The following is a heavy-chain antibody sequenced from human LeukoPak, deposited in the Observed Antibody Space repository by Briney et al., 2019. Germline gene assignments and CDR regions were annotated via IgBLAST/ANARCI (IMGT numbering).Heavy chain of an antibody. J-gene: IGHJ4*02. CDR1: GYTFTGYY. V-gene: IGHV1-2*02. CDR3: ARSPHILTGENFDY. CDR2: INPNSGGT. Sequence: ASVKVSCKASGYTFTGYYIHWVRQAPGQGLEWMGGINPNSGGTNYAQKFQDRVTMTRDTSISTAYMELSRLRFDDTPVYYCARSPHILTGENFDYWGQGTLVTVSS. D-gene: IGHD3-9*01.